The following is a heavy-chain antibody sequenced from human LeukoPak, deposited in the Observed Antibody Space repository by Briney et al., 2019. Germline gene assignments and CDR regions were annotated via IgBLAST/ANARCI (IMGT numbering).Heavy chain of an antibody. CDR3: AREYSDILTGYYLFDS. Sequence: SQTLSLACTVSGGSINSGVYYWSWIRQYPGKGLEWIGSIFYSGSTYYNPSLKSRFTISVDTSKNQFSLKLSSVTAADTAVYYCAREYSDILTGYYLFDSWGQGTLVTVSS. CDR2: IFYSGST. D-gene: IGHD3-9*01. CDR1: GGSINSGVYY. J-gene: IGHJ4*02. V-gene: IGHV4-31*03.